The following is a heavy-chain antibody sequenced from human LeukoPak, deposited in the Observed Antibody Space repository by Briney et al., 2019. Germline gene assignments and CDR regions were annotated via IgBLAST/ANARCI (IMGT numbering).Heavy chain of an antibody. D-gene: IGHD6-13*01. CDR1: GYTFTSYD. Sequence: ASVKVSCKASGYTFTSYDINWVRQATGQGLEWMGWMNPNSGNTGYAQKFHGRVTITMNTSISTAYMELSSLRSEDTAVYYCARSAYSSRHRVHNWFDPWGQGTLVTVSS. CDR2: MNPNSGNT. CDR3: ARSAYSSRHRVHNWFDP. V-gene: IGHV1-8*03. J-gene: IGHJ5*02.